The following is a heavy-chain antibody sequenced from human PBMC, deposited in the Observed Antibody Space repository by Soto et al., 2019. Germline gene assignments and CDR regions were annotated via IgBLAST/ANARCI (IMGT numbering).Heavy chain of an antibody. V-gene: IGHV1-69*01. J-gene: IGHJ4*02. CDR1: GGSLTSYP. D-gene: IGHD3-16*01. Sequence: QMEQSGAEVRKPGSSVKVSCKPSGGSLTSYPMAWVRQAPGQGFEWMGGIIPIHGTTEYAQKFQGTVTITADESTNSATLELTRLTSEDTAVYYCARGWGLVSWGQGTLVTVSS. CDR2: IIPIHGTT. CDR3: ARGWGLVS.